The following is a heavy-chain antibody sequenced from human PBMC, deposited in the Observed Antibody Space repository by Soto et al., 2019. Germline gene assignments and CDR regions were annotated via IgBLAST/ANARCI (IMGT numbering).Heavy chain of an antibody. Sequence: PGGSLRLSCAASGFTFSSYAMSWVRQAPGKGLEWVSAIRGSGSSTYYADSVKGRFTISRDNSKNTLYLQMNSLRAEDTAVYYCAKDGILWSGYFAFEPWGQGTQVTVSS. CDR1: GFTFSSYA. CDR2: IRGSGSST. J-gene: IGHJ5*02. V-gene: IGHV3-23*01. D-gene: IGHD3-3*01. CDR3: AKDGILWSGYFAFEP.